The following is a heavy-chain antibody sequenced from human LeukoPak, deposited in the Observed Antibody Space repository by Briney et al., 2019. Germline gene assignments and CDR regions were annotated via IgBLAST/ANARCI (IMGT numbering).Heavy chain of an antibody. D-gene: IGHD3-10*01. CDR2: INPKSGDT. CDR1: GYTFTGYY. V-gene: IGHV1-2*02. Sequence: ASVKVSCKASGYTFTGYYMHWVRQAPGQGLEWMGWINPKSGDTNYARKFQGRVTMTGDTSIRTAYMELSRLRTDDTAMYFCARAGVRTYYYYYMGVWGKGTTVTISS. CDR3: ARAGVRTYYYYYMGV. J-gene: IGHJ6*03.